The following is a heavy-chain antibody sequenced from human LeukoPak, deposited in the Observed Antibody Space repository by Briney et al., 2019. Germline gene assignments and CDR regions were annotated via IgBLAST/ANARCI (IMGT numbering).Heavy chain of an antibody. CDR3: AREPEPAITMVRGEVFDI. D-gene: IGHD3-10*01. CDR2: IIPGFGTA. V-gene: IGHV1-69*13. J-gene: IGHJ3*02. CDR1: GGTFSSYV. Sequence: GASVKVSCKASGGTFSSYVISWVRQAPGRGLEWMGGIIPGFGTANYAQKFQGTVTITADVSATTVYMVLNSLRSEDTAVYYCAREPEPAITMVRGEVFDIWGQGTMVIVSS.